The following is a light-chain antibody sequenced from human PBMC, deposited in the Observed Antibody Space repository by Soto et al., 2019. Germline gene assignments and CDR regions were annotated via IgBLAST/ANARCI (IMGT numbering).Light chain of an antibody. CDR3: QQYTSYPPT. CDR2: EAS. CDR1: QSINNR. J-gene: IGKJ5*01. V-gene: IGKV1-5*03. Sequence: DIQMTQSPSTLSASVGDRVTITCRASQSINNRLAWYQQKPGKAPNLLIYEASSLEGGVPSRFSGSGSGTEFTLTISSLQPDDFASYYCQQYTSYPPTFGGGTRLEIK.